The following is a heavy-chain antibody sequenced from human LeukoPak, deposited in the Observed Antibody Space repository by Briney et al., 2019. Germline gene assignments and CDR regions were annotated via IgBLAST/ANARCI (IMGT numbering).Heavy chain of an antibody. Sequence: SETLSLTCPVSGGSISSYYWSWIRQPPGKGLEWIGYIYYSGSTNYNPSLKSRVTISVDTSKNQFSLKLSSVTAADTAVYYCARETSQKGAHYMDVWGKGTTVTISS. CDR1: GGSISSYY. CDR2: IYYSGST. V-gene: IGHV4-59*01. CDR3: ARETSQKGAHYMDV. J-gene: IGHJ6*03. D-gene: IGHD3-16*01.